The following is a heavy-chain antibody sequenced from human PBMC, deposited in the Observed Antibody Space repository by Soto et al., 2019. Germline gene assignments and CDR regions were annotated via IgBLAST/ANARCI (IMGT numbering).Heavy chain of an antibody. J-gene: IGHJ6*02. V-gene: IGHV4-34*01. CDR1: CGSFSGYY. CDR2: INHSGST. CDR3: AGFFGVPIYGMDV. Sequence: ETLSLTCAVYCGSFSGYYWSWIRHPPGKGLERIGEINHSGSTNYNPSLKSRVTISVDTSKNQFSLKLSSVTAADTAVYYCAGFFGVPIYGMDVWGQGTTVTVSS. D-gene: IGHD3-3*01.